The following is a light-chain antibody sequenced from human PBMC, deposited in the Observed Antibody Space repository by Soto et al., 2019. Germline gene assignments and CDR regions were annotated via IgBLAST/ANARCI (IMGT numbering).Light chain of an antibody. CDR3: SSYTSSSTPYVV. Sequence: QSALTQPASVSGSPGQSITISCTGTSSDVGGYNYVSWYQQHPGKAPKLMIYDASNRPSGVSNRFSGSKSGNTASLTISGLQAEDEADYYCSSYTSSSTPYVVFGGGTKLTVL. CDR1: SSDVGGYNY. CDR2: DAS. J-gene: IGLJ2*01. V-gene: IGLV2-14*01.